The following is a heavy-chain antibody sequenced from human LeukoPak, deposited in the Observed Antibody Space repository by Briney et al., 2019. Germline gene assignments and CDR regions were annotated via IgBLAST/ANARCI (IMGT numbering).Heavy chain of an antibody. Sequence: GGSLRLSCAASGFTVSSNYMSWVRQAPGKGLEWVSVIYSGGSTYYADSVKGRFTISRDNSKNTLYLQMNSLRAEDTAVYYCARYAVAGGRAFDYWGQGTLVTVSS. J-gene: IGHJ4*02. D-gene: IGHD6-19*01. CDR1: GFTVSSNY. CDR3: ARYAVAGGRAFDY. V-gene: IGHV3-66*01. CDR2: IYSGGST.